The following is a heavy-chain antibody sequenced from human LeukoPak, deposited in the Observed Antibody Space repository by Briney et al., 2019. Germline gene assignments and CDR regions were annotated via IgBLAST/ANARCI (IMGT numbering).Heavy chain of an antibody. CDR3: ARQESHNWKVGAFDV. Sequence: NRGESLKISCKGSGYRFTTYWINWVRQMPGRGLEWIGRIDPSDSYINYSPSFRGHVTISADKSVNTAYLQWSSLKASDTAMYYCARQESHNWKVGAFDVWGQGTMVTVSS. D-gene: IGHD1-1*01. CDR1: GYRFTTYW. V-gene: IGHV5-10-1*01. J-gene: IGHJ3*01. CDR2: IDPSDSYI.